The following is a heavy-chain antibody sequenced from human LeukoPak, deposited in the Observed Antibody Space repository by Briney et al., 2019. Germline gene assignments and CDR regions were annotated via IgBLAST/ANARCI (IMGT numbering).Heavy chain of an antibody. D-gene: IGHD3-10*01. J-gene: IGHJ6*04. Sequence: SQTLSLTCAVYGGSFSGYYWSWIRQPPGKGLEWVGEINHSGSTNYNPSLKSRVTISVDTSKNQFSLKLSSVTAADTAVYYCARGRRITMVRGVPDAVWGKGTTVTVSS. CDR2: INHSGST. CDR3: ARGRRITMVRGVPDAV. V-gene: IGHV4-34*01. CDR1: GGSFSGYY.